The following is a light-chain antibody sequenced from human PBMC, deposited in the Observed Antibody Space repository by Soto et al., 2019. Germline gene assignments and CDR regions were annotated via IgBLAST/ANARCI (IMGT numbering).Light chain of an antibody. Sequence: EIVLTQSPATLSLSPGERATLSCGASQSVTSSYLAWYQQKPGLAPRLLIYDAYSRATGIPDRFSGSGSGTDFNLTVITLEHQHFAGYYCQQYRSSPPVTFGQGTRLEVK. CDR3: QQYRSSPPVT. V-gene: IGKV3D-20*01. CDR2: DAY. J-gene: IGKJ5*01. CDR1: QSVTSSY.